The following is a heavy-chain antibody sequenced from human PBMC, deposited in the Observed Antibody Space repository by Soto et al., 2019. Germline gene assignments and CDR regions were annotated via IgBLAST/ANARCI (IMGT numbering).Heavy chain of an antibody. CDR1: GYTFTSYY. CDR3: ARVRDDYIPFYYGMDV. Sequence: QVQLVQSGAEVKKPGASVKVSCKASGYTFTSYYIHWVRQAPGQGLEWMGIINPSGGSTRYAQKFQGRVTMTGDTSTSTVYMELSSLRSEDTAVYYCARVRDDYIPFYYGMDVWGQGTTVTVSS. CDR2: INPSGGST. D-gene: IGHD4-4*01. J-gene: IGHJ6*02. V-gene: IGHV1-46*01.